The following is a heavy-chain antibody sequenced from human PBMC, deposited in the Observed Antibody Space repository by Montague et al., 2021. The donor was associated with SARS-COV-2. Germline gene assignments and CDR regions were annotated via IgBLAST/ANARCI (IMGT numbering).Heavy chain of an antibody. J-gene: IGHJ4*02. Sequence: YSPSLKSRISMSVDTPKSQFSLNLTSVTAADTAVYYCARHYGNSLDSWGQGILVAVSS. V-gene: IGHV4-39*01. CDR3: ARHYGNSLDS. D-gene: IGHD4-11*01.